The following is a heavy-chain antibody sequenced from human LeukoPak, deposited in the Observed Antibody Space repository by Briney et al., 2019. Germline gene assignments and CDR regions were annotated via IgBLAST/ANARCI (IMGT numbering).Heavy chain of an antibody. CDR1: GFTFSSYA. CDR3: AQAPSVPAASE. Sequence: PGGSLRLSCAASGFTFSSYAMSWVRQAPGKGLEWVSTISGSGETTYYADSVKGRFTISRDKTKNTLYLQMNGLRAEDTAIYYCAQAPSVPAASEWGQGTLVTVSS. D-gene: IGHD2-2*01. CDR2: ISGSGETT. J-gene: IGHJ4*02. V-gene: IGHV3-23*01.